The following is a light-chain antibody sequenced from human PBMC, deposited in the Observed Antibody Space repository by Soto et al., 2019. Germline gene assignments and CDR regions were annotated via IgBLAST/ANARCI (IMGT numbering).Light chain of an antibody. CDR1: QSVSSC. CDR3: QQGYSTLWT. J-gene: IGKJ1*01. CDR2: AAS. Sequence: DIQMTQSPSSLSASVGDRVTNTCRASQSVSSCLNWYQQKPGKAPNLLIYAASSLQSGVPSRFSGSGSGTDFTLTISSLQPEDFATYYCQQGYSTLWTFGQGTRVDIK. V-gene: IGKV1-39*01.